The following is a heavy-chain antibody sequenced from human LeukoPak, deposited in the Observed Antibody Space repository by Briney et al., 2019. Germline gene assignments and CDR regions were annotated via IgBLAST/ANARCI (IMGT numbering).Heavy chain of an antibody. CDR1: GYTFTSYY. Sequence: ASVKVSCKASGYTFTSYYMHWVRQAPGQGLEWMGIINPSGGSTSYAQKLQGRVTMTRDTSTSTVYMELSSLRSEDTAVYYCARRDTAMEHFDYWGQGTLVTVSS. V-gene: IGHV1-46*01. D-gene: IGHD5-18*01. CDR3: ARRDTAMEHFDY. CDR2: INPSGGST. J-gene: IGHJ4*02.